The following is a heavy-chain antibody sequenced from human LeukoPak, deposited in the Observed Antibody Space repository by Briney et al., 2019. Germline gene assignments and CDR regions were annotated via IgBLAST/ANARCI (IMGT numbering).Heavy chain of an antibody. D-gene: IGHD1-7*01. V-gene: IGHV3-11*01. CDR1: GFTFSSYD. Sequence: GGSLRLSCAASGFTFSSYDTHWVRQATGKGLEWVSYISRSGDTIDYADSVKGRFSISRDNAKNSLYLQMSSLRAEDTAVYYCAGYHWNSGVVYWGQGTLVTVSS. CDR3: AGYHWNSGVVY. CDR2: ISRSGDTI. J-gene: IGHJ4*02.